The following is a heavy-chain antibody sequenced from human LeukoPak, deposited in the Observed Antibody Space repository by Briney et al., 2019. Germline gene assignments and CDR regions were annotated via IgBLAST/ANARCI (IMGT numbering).Heavy chain of an antibody. V-gene: IGHV4-59*01. CDR3: ARVDGYNYGSFDP. CDR2: IHYSGNS. J-gene: IGHJ5*02. Sequence: KSSETLSLTCTVSGDSISSYYWSWIRQPPGKGLDWIGYIHYSGNSNYNPSLKSRVTISVDPSKNQFSLKLSSVTAADTAIYFCARVDGYNYGSFDPWGQGTLVTVSS. D-gene: IGHD3-10*01. CDR1: GDSISSYY.